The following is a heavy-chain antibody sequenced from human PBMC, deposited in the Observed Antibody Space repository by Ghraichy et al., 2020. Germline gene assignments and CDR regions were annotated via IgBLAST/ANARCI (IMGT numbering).Heavy chain of an antibody. D-gene: IGHD1-26*01. Sequence: GSLRLSCAASGFTFSNFAMNWVRQAPGKGLEWVSIIHNGGDRYYADSVKGRFTISRDNSKNTLYLEMNSLRAEDTAVYYCAKAKGWDVREYNFDYWGQGTLVTVSS. CDR2: IHNGGDR. V-gene: IGHV3-23*01. J-gene: IGHJ4*02. CDR3: AKAKGWDVREYNFDY. CDR1: GFTFSNFA.